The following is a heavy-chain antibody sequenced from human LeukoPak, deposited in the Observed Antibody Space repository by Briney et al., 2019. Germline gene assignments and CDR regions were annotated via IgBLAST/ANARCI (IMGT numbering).Heavy chain of an antibody. CDR2: ISSNGGST. CDR3: ARTGIFWYGMDV. CDR1: GFTFSIYA. J-gene: IGHJ6*02. Sequence: GGPLRLFCGACGFTFSIYAMHWVRQAPGKGLEYFSAISSNGGSTYYANSVKGRFTISGDNSKNTLYLQMGSLRAEDMAVYYCARTGIFWYGMDVWGQGTTVTVSS. D-gene: IGHD2-21*01. V-gene: IGHV3-64*01.